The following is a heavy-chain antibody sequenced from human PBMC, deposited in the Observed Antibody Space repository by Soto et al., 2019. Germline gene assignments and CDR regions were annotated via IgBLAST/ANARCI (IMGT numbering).Heavy chain of an antibody. CDR1: GGSISSSSDY. CDR3: ATHGYCSSTSCSPGDWFDP. Sequence: QLQLQESGPGLVKPSETLSLTCTVSGGSISSSSDYWGWIRQPPGKGLEWIGSIYYSGSTYYNPSLKSRVTISVDTSKNQFSLKLSSVTAADTAVYYCATHGYCSSTSCSPGDWFDPWGQGTLVTVSS. D-gene: IGHD2-2*01. V-gene: IGHV4-39*01. CDR2: IYYSGST. J-gene: IGHJ5*02.